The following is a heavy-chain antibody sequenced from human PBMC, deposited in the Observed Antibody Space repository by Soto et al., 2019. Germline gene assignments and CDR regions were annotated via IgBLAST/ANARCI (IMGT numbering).Heavy chain of an antibody. Sequence: ASVKVSCKASGYTFTGYYMHWVRQAPGQGLEWMGWINPNSGGTNYAQKFQGRVTMTRDTSISTAYMELSRLRSDDTAVYYCARDPDTAMDYYYYGMDVWGQGSTVTVSS. V-gene: IGHV1-2*02. J-gene: IGHJ6*02. CDR3: ARDPDTAMDYYYYGMDV. CDR2: INPNSGGT. D-gene: IGHD5-18*01. CDR1: GYTFTGYY.